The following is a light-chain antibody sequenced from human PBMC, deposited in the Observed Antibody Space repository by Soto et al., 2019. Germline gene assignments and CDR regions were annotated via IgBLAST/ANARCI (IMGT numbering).Light chain of an antibody. Sequence: QSALAQPRSVNGSPGQSVTISCTGTSSDVGGYNYVSWYQQHPGKAPKLMIYDVSKRPSGVPDRFSGSKSGNTASLTISGLQAEDEADYYCCSYAGSYTFEVFGTGTKVTVL. CDR3: CSYAGSYTFEV. CDR2: DVS. CDR1: SSDVGGYNY. V-gene: IGLV2-11*01. J-gene: IGLJ1*01.